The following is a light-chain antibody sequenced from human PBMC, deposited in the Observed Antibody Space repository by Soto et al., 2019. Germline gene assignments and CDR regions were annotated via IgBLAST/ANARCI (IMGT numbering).Light chain of an antibody. V-gene: IGLV1-40*01. CDR1: TSNIGASYD. CDR2: RDT. Sequence: QSVLTQPPSVSGAPGQRVTISCTGSTSNIGASYDVHWYQQFPGAAPKLLIYRDTHRPSGIPNRFSGSKSGTSASLAIAGLQAEDEGDYYCQSYDSSLRGYVFGTGTKVTVL. J-gene: IGLJ1*01. CDR3: QSYDSSLRGYV.